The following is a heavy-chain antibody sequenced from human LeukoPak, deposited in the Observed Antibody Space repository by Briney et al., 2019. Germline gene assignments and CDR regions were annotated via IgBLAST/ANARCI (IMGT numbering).Heavy chain of an antibody. Sequence: PGGSLRLSCAASGFTFSSYEMNWVRQAPGKGLEWVSYISSSGSTIYYADSVKGRFTISRDNAKNSLCLQMNSLRAEDTAVYYCARFIAVAGLFDYWGQGTLVTVSS. CDR1: GFTFSSYE. V-gene: IGHV3-48*03. J-gene: IGHJ4*02. CDR3: ARFIAVAGLFDY. CDR2: ISSSGSTI. D-gene: IGHD6-19*01.